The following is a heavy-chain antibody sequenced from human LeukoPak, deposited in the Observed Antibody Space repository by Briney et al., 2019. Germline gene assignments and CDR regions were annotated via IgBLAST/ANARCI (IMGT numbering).Heavy chain of an antibody. J-gene: IGHJ4*02. CDR3: ARDITATFYYYDSSGYIGGGQFDY. CDR2: IYSDNT. Sequence: GGSLRLSCTVSGFTVSSNSMSWVRQAPGKGLEWVSFIYSDNTHYSDSVKGRFTISRDNSKNTLYLQMNSLRAEDTAVYYCARDITATFYYYDSSGYIGGGQFDYWGQGTLVTVSS. CDR1: GFTVSSNS. D-gene: IGHD3-22*01. V-gene: IGHV3-53*01.